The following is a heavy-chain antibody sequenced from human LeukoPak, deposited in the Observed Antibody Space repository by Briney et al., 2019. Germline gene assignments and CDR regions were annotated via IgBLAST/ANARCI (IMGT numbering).Heavy chain of an antibody. J-gene: IGHJ3*02. CDR3: ARFRHDSSGLDAFDI. CDR2: ISAYNGNT. CDR1: VYTFTSYG. Sequence: ASVMVSCKASVYTFTSYGISWVRRAPGQGQEWMGWISAYNGNTNYAQKLQGRITMTTDTSTSTAYMELRSLRSDDTAVYYCARFRHDSSGLDAFDIWGQGTMVTVSS. V-gene: IGHV1-18*01. D-gene: IGHD3-22*01.